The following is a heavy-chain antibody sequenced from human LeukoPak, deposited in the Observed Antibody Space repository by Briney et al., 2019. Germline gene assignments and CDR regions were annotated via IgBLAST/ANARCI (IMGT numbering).Heavy chain of an antibody. Sequence: GGSLSLSCAASGFTFSDYYMSWIRQAPGKGLEWVSYISSSSSYTNYADSVKGRFTISRDNAKNSLYLQMNSLRAEDTAVYYCASGGGDEYYFDHWGQGTMVTVSS. J-gene: IGHJ4*03. CDR3: ASGGGDEYYFDH. CDR1: GFTFSDYY. D-gene: IGHD3-16*01. CDR2: ISSSSSYT. V-gene: IGHV3-11*03.